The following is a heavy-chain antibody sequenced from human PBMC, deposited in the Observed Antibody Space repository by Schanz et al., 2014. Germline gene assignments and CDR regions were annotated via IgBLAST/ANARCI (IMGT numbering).Heavy chain of an antibody. CDR2: INPSGGST. J-gene: IGHJ4*02. Sequence: QVQLVQSGAEVKKPGASVKVSCKASGYTFTSDSMHWVRQAPGQGLEWMGMINPSGGSTTYAQKFQDKVTIAADTSTTTVYMELSGLRSEDTAVYYCARDRLECGAECYSVEVFEIWGQGTLVIVSS. V-gene: IGHV1-46*01. CDR1: GYTFTSDS. D-gene: IGHD2-21*01. CDR3: ARDRLECGAECYSVEVFEI.